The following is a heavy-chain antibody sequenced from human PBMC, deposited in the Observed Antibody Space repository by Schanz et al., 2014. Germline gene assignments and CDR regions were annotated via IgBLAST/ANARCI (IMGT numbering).Heavy chain of an antibody. J-gene: IGHJ4*02. CDR2: IFTDGRT. D-gene: IGHD2-8*02. CDR3: AKTLFPGGTQTFGN. Sequence: EVQLVESGGGLVQPGGSLRLSCAASGFAVDNYYMSCVRQAPGRGLEWVSIIFTDGRTYYADSVKGRFTISRDNSKSTLYVEMNSLRVEDTAVYYCAKTLFPGGTQTFGNWGRGTLVTVSS. V-gene: IGHV3-53*01. CDR1: GFAVDNYY.